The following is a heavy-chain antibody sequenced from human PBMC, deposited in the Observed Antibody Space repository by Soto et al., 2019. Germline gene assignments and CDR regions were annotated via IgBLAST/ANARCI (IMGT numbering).Heavy chain of an antibody. Sequence: PGGSLRLSCTASGFTFGDYAMSWFRQAPGKGLEWVGFIRSKAYGGTTEYAASVKGRFTISRDDSKSIAYLQMNSLKTEDTAVYYCNRFPKLSVGTGGMDVWGQGTTVTVYS. CDR2: IRSKAYGGTT. D-gene: IGHD1-7*01. V-gene: IGHV3-49*03. CDR3: NRFPKLSVGTGGMDV. CDR1: GFTFGDYA. J-gene: IGHJ6*02.